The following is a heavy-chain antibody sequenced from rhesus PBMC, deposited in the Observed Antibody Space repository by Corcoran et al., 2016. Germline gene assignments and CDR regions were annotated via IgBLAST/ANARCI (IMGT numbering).Heavy chain of an antibody. CDR1: GGSFSSYW. CDR2: INGNSGST. V-gene: IGHV4-80*01. J-gene: IGHJ4*01. CDR3: ARDSRGPRY. Sequence: QVQLQESGPGLVKPSETLSLTCAVSGGSFSSYWWSWIRQPPGKGLEWIGEINGNSGSTNYNPSLKSRVTISKDASKNQFSLKLSSVTAADTAVYYCARDSRGPRYWGQGVLVTVSS.